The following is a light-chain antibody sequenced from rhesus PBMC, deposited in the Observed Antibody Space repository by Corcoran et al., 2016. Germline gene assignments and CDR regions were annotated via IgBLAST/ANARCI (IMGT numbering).Light chain of an antibody. Sequence: DIQMTQSPSSLSASVGDRVTITCRASQGISNWLAWYQQKPGKAPKLLIYRTTNLETGVPSRFSGSGSGTDFTLTSSSLQPEDIATYYCQQHDNSPPTFGGGTKVELK. CDR2: RTT. CDR1: QGISNW. J-gene: IGKJ4*01. V-gene: IGKV1-69*01. CDR3: QQHDNSPPT.